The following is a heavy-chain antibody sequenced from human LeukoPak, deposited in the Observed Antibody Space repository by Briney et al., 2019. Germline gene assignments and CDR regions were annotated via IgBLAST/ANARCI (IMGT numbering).Heavy chain of an antibody. D-gene: IGHD7-27*01. CDR1: GFTFSSYA. Sequence: TGGSLRLSCAASGFTFSSYAMSWVRQAPGKGLEWVSSISSSSSYIYYADSVKGRFTISRDNAKNSLYLQMNSLRAEDTAVYYCARDGWGPNAYWGQGTLVTVSS. CDR2: ISSSSSYI. J-gene: IGHJ4*02. CDR3: ARDGWGPNAY. V-gene: IGHV3-21*01.